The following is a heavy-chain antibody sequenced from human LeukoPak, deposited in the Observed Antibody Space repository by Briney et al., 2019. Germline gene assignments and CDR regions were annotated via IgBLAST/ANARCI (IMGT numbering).Heavy chain of an antibody. Sequence: SGGSLRLSCAASGFTFDDYAMHWVRQAPGKGLEWVSGISWNSGSIGYADSVKGRFTISRDNAKNSLYLQMNSLRAEDTALYYCAKDQSSGCEYDPFDYWGQGTLVTVSS. D-gene: IGHD6-19*01. CDR3: AKDQSSGCEYDPFDY. CDR1: GFTFDDYA. J-gene: IGHJ4*02. V-gene: IGHV3-9*01. CDR2: ISWNSGSI.